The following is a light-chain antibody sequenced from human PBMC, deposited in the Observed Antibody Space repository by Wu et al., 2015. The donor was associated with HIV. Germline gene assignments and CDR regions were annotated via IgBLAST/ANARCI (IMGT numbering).Light chain of an antibody. CDR3: QQYENSPWT. Sequence: DIVLTQSPDTLSVSPGERATFSCRASLTISGNYLAWYQQKPGQAPRIVIYGASTRATGIPDRFSGSGSGTDFSLTIERLEPEDSAMYYCQQYENSPWTFGQGTKVEIK. CDR2: GAS. V-gene: IGKV3-20*01. J-gene: IGKJ1*01. CDR1: LTISGNY.